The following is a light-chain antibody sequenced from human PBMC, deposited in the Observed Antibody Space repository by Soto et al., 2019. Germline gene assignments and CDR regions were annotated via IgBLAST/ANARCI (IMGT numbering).Light chain of an antibody. CDR3: QQYNDSFSYT. V-gene: IGKV1-5*03. CDR1: QSISSW. CDR2: EAS. Sequence: DIQLTQSPSTLSASVGDRVTITCRASQSISSWLVWYQQKPGTAPKLLIYEASTLESGVPSRFSGIRSGTEFTLSVSSLQPDDFATYYCQQYNDSFSYTFGQGTKLEIK. J-gene: IGKJ2*01.